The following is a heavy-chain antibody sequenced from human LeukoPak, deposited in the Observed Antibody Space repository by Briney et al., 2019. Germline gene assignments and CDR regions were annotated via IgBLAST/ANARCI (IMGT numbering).Heavy chain of an antibody. D-gene: IGHD2-21*02. J-gene: IGHJ4*02. CDR1: GFTFSSYD. Sequence: GGSLRLSCAASGFTFSSYDMNCVRRAPGKGLEWVSYVSGSSSTIFYADSVKGRFTISRDNAKNSVYLQVNSLRAEDTAVYYCAREVPAVDYWGQGTLVTVSS. CDR2: VSGSSSTI. V-gene: IGHV3-48*01. CDR3: AREVPAVDY.